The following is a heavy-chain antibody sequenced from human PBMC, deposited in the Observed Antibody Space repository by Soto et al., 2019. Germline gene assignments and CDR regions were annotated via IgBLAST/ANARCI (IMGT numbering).Heavy chain of an antibody. V-gene: IGHV3-9*01. CDR1: GFTFDDYA. CDR2: SSWNSGSI. CDR3: AKASGYCSSTSCPARDYYYYGMDV. J-gene: IGHJ6*02. Sequence: PGGSLRLSCAASGFTFDDYAMHWVRQAPGKGLEWVSVSSWNSGSIGYADSVKGRFTISTDNAKNPLYLQMNSLRAEDTALYYCAKASGYCSSTSCPARDYYYYGMDVWGQGTTVTVSS. D-gene: IGHD2-2*01.